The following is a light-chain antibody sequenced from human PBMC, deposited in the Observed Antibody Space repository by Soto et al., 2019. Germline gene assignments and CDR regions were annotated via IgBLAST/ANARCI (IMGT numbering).Light chain of an antibody. V-gene: IGLV2-8*01. CDR1: SSDVGGYNY. Sequence: QSVLTQPPSASGSPGQSVTICCTGTSSDVGGYNYVSWYQQHPGKAPKLMIYEVNKRPSGVPDRFSGSKSSNTASLTVSGLQAEVEADYYFSSYLSGNNIVFGTGTKLTVL. CDR3: SSYLSGNNIV. J-gene: IGLJ6*01. CDR2: EVN.